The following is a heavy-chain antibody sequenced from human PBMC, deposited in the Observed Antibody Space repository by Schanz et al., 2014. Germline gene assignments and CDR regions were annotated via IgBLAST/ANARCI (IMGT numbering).Heavy chain of an antibody. CDR1: GGSISSGGYS. CDR2: IFFRGST. Sequence: QVQLQESGPGLAKPSQTLSLTCAVSGGSISSGGYSWSWIRQPPGKGLEWIGYIFFRGSTYYNPSLKSRVTISIDTSKTQFSLRLPSVTAADTAVYYCYGMDVWGQGTTVTVSS. J-gene: IGHJ6*02. V-gene: IGHV4-30-4*07. CDR3: YGMDV.